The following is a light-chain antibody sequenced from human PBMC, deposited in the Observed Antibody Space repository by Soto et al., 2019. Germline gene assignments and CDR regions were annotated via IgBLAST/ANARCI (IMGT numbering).Light chain of an antibody. CDR3: AVWDDSLTAWV. V-gene: IGLV1-47*02. CDR2: SNN. J-gene: IGLJ3*02. Sequence: QSVLTQPPSVSAAPGQKVTISCSNIGNNYVSWYQQLPGTAPKLLMYSNNQRPSGVPDRFSGSKSGTSASLAISGLRSEDEADYYCAVWDDSLTAWVFGGGTKLTVL. CDR1: SNIGNNY.